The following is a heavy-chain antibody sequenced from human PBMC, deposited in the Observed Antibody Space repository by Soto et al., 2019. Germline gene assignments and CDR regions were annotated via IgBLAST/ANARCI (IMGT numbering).Heavy chain of an antibody. D-gene: IGHD6-13*01. CDR3: ARDSPLGIAAAGTSYDFDI. CDR2: INAGNGNT. Sequence: QVQLVQSGAEVKKPGASVKVSCKASGYTFTSYAMHWVRQAPGQRLEWMGWINAGNGNTKYSQKFQGRVTITRDTSASTAYMELSSLRSEDTTVYYCARDSPLGIAAAGTSYDFDIWGRGTMVTFSS. V-gene: IGHV1-3*01. CDR1: GYTFTSYA. J-gene: IGHJ3*02.